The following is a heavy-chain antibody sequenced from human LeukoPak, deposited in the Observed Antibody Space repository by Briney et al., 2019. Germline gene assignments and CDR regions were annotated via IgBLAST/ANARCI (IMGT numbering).Heavy chain of an antibody. Sequence: GASVKVSCKASGYTLTAHYMHWVRQAPGQGLEWMGRINPNSGDTNYAQKFQGRVTMTTDTSISTAYMDLSRLTSDDTAVYYCARPYGSGSFDNWFDPWGQGTLVTVSS. CDR2: INPNSGDT. D-gene: IGHD3-10*01. V-gene: IGHV1-2*06. CDR1: GYTLTAHY. CDR3: ARPYGSGSFDNWFDP. J-gene: IGHJ5*02.